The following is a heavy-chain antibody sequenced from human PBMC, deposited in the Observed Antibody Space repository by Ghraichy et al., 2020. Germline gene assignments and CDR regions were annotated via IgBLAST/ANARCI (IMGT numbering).Heavy chain of an antibody. CDR1: GGSFSGYY. V-gene: IGHV4-34*01. J-gene: IGHJ6*02. D-gene: IGHD3-10*01. CDR2: INHSGST. Sequence: SETLSLTCAVYGGSFSGYYWSWIRQPPGKGLEWIGEINHSGSTNYNPSLKSRVTISVDTSKNQFSLKLSSVTAADTAVYYCARQRYYGSGSYYYYYGMDVWGQGTTVTVSS. CDR3: ARQRYYGSGSYYYYYGMDV.